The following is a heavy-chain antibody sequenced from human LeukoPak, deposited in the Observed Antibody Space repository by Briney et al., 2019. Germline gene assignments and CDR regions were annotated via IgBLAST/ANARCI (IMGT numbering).Heavy chain of an antibody. V-gene: IGHV1-18*01. CDR3: ARDSLAILSDY. CDR2: ISAYNGNT. Sequence: GASVKVSCKASGYAFTSYGITWVRQAPGQGLEWMGWISAYNGNTNYAQKLQGRVTMTTDTSTSTAYMELRSLRSDDTAVYYCARDSLAILSDYWGQGTLMTVSS. J-gene: IGHJ4*02. D-gene: IGHD5-18*01. CDR1: GYAFTSYG.